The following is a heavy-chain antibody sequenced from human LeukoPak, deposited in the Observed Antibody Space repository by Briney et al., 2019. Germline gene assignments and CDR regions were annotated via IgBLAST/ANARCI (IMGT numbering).Heavy chain of an antibody. CDR2: IYYSGST. D-gene: IGHD1-1*01. CDR1: GGSISSYY. V-gene: IGHV4-59*06. Sequence: SETLSLTCTVSGGSISSYYWSWIRQHPGKGLEWIGYIYYSGSTYYNPSLKNRVTISVDTSKNQFSLKLSSVTAADTAVYYCARRISNNWIFDYWGQGTLVTVSS. J-gene: IGHJ4*02. CDR3: ARRISNNWIFDY.